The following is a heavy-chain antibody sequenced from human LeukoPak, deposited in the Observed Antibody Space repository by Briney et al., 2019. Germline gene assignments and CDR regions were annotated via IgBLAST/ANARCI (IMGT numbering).Heavy chain of an antibody. V-gene: IGHV4-61*02. D-gene: IGHD3-3*01. CDR1: GGSISSGSYY. CDR2: IYTSGST. CDR3: ARDTIFGVVTMNNDYYYYHMDV. J-gene: IGHJ6*03. Sequence: SQTLSLTCTVSGGSISSGSYYWSWIRQPAGKGLEWIGRIYTSGSTNYNPSLKSRVTISVDTSKNQFSLKLSSVTAADTAVYYCARDTIFGVVTMNNDYYYYHMDVWGKGTTVTVSS.